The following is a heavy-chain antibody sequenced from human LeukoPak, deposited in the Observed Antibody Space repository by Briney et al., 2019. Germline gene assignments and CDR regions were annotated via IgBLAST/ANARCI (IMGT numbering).Heavy chain of an antibody. D-gene: IGHD2-8*02. Sequence: GGSLRLSCAASGFTFSSYWMNWVRQAPGKGLEWVANIKEDGSEKYYVDSVKGRFTISRDNSKNTLYLQMNSLRAEDTAIYYCAKRSCPGGGCNFDYWGQGTLVTVSS. CDR3: AKRSCPGGGCNFDY. CDR1: GFTFSSYW. V-gene: IGHV3-7*03. J-gene: IGHJ4*02. CDR2: IKEDGSEK.